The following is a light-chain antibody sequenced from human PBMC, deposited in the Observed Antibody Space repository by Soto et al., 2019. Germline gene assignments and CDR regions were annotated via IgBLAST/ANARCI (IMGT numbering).Light chain of an antibody. CDR3: QQYFSSRT. Sequence: FRASQSVSSYLAWFQQKPGQAPRLLIYGASNRATGIPDRFSGSGSGTYFTLTISRLEPEDFAVYYCQQYFSSRTFVKVTNLDNK. CDR2: GAS. CDR1: QSVSSY. V-gene: IGKV3-20*01. J-gene: IGKJ1*01.